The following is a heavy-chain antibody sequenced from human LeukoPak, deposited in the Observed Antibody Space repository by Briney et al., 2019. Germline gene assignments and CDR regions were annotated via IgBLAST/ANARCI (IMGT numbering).Heavy chain of an antibody. CDR2: ISSSGSII. Sequence: PGGSLRLSCGASGFTFSSYEMNWVRQAPGKGLEWVSYISSSGSIIYYADSVKGRFTISRDNAKNSLYLQMNSLRAEDTAVYYCARPHDYGKYYFDYWGQGTLVTVSS. CDR3: ARPHDYGKYYFDY. J-gene: IGHJ4*02. V-gene: IGHV3-48*03. D-gene: IGHD4-17*01. CDR1: GFTFSSYE.